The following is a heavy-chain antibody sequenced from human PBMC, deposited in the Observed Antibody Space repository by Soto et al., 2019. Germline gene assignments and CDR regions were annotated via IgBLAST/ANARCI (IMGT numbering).Heavy chain of an antibody. Sequence: GGSLRLSCAASGFTFSGYAMSWVRQAPGKGLEWVSAISGSVGSTYYADSVKGRFTISRDNSKNTLYLQMNSLRAEDTAVYYCAKALNDIVVVTAAIRYYHYYGMDVWGQGTRVTFSS. J-gene: IGHJ6*02. CDR2: ISGSVGST. CDR3: AKALNDIVVVTAAIRYYHYYGMDV. D-gene: IGHD2-2*02. V-gene: IGHV3-23*01. CDR1: GFTFSGYA.